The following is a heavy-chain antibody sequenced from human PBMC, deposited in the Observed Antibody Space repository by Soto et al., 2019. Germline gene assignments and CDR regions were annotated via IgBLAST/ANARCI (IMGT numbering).Heavy chain of an antibody. J-gene: IGHJ5*02. V-gene: IGHV4-59*01. CDR2: IYYSGST. CDR1: GGSISSYD. D-gene: IGHD1-26*01. Sequence: PSETLSLTCTVSGGSISSYDWSWIRQPPGKGLEWIGYIYYSGSTNYNPSLTSRVTISVDTSKNQFSLKLSSVTAAETAVYYCARDEGHSGSCRSGTWVDRGGKGTRVTVAS. CDR3: ARDEGHSGSCRSGTWVDR.